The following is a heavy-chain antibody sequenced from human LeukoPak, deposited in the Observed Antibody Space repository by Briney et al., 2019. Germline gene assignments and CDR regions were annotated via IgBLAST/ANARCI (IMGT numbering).Heavy chain of an antibody. J-gene: IGHJ4*02. CDR3: AKERGTSGWVSTDF. V-gene: IGHV3-30*02. CDR1: GFSFSDYG. Sequence: AGGSLRLSCAASGFSFSDYGMHWVRQTPGKGLEWVGYISDDASRKEYGDAVKGRFTISRDNFENTLYLQMHSLRVDDTAVYYCAKERGTSGWVSTDFWGQGTLVTVSS. CDR2: ISDDASRK. D-gene: IGHD6-19*01.